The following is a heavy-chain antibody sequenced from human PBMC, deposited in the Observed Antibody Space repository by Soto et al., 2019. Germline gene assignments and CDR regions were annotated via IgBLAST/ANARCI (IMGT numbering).Heavy chain of an antibody. CDR2: ISAYNGNT. V-gene: IGHV1-18*04. J-gene: IGHJ3*02. CDR3: ARGRITIFGVVMNALDI. D-gene: IGHD3-3*01. Sequence: ASVKVSCKASGYTFTSYAISWARHAPGQGLEWMGWISAYNGNTNYAQKLQGRVTMTTDTSTSTSYMELRSLRSDDTAVYYCARGRITIFGVVMNALDIWGQGTMVTVS. CDR1: GYTFTSYA.